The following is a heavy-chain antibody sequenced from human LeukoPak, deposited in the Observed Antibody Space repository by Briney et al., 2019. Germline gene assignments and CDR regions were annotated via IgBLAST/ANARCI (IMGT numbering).Heavy chain of an antibody. V-gene: IGHV3-48*01. CDR1: GFTFSSYS. CDR3: ARVSSGSYYILDC. D-gene: IGHD1-26*01. CDR2: ISSSSSTI. Sequence: QPGGSLRLSCAASGFTFSSYSMNWVRQAPGKGLEWVSYISSSSSTIYYADSVKGRFTISRDNAKNSLYLQMSGLRGEDTAVYYCARVSSGSYYILDCWGQGTLVTVSS. J-gene: IGHJ4*02.